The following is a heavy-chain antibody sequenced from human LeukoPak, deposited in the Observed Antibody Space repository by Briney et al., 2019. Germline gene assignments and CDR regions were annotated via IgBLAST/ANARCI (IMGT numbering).Heavy chain of an antibody. D-gene: IGHD1-26*01. CDR2: ISGSGGST. V-gene: IGHV3-23*01. CDR3: ASALNLLDRFDY. CDR1: GFTFSSYA. J-gene: IGHJ4*02. Sequence: PGGSLRLSCAASGFTFSSYAMSWVRQAPGKGLEWVSAISGSGGSTYYADSVKGRFTISRDNSKNTLYLQMNSLRAEDTAVYYCASALNLLDRFDYWGQGTLVTVSS.